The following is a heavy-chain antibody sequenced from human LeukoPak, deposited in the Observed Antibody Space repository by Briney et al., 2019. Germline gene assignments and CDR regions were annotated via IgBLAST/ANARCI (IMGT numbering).Heavy chain of an antibody. CDR1: GFTFSNYA. J-gene: IGHJ4*02. V-gene: IGHV3-23*01. D-gene: IGHD6-13*01. Sequence: GGSLRLSCAASGFTFSNYAMNWVRQDPGKGLEWVSAMSGSGDGIYYGDFVKGQFTISRDNSKNTLYLQMNSLRAEDTAVYYCAKDLSSSWYHFDYWGQGTLVTVSS. CDR3: AKDLSSSWYHFDY. CDR2: MSGSGDGI.